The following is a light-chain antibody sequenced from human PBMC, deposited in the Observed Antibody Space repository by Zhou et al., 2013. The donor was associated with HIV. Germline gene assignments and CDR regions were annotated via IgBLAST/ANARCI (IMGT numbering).Light chain of an antibody. V-gene: IGKV1-13*02. J-gene: IGKJ1*01. CDR1: QGVSSA. CDR2: GAS. Sequence: AIQLTQSPSSLSASVGDRVSITCRASQGVSSALAWYQQKPGRAPNLLINGASTLESGVPSRFSGSGSGTDFTLTISSLQPEDFATYYCQQYNGYPRTFGQGTTVE. CDR3: QQYNGYPRT.